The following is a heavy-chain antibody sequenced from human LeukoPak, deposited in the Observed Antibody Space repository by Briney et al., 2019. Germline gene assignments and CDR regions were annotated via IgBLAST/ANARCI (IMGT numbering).Heavy chain of an antibody. D-gene: IGHD3-10*01. Sequence: ASVKVSCKASGYTFTSYGISWVRQAPGQGLEWMGWISAYNGNTNYAQKLQGRVTMTTDTSTSTAYMELRSLRSDDTAVYYCAREPSITMVRGVISDYYYGMDVWGQGTTVTVSS. J-gene: IGHJ6*02. CDR3: AREPSITMVRGVISDYYYGMDV. CDR2: ISAYNGNT. V-gene: IGHV1-18*01. CDR1: GYTFTSYG.